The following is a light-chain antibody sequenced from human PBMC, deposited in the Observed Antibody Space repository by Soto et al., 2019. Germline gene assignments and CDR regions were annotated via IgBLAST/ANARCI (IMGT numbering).Light chain of an antibody. CDR1: QSVSSN. V-gene: IGKV3-15*01. CDR3: QQYDDWTLT. Sequence: EIVITQSPTTLSVSPGERATLSCRASQSVSSNLAWYRQKPGQAPGLLVYDASTRETEIPARFSGSGSGTEFTLTISSLQSEDFALYYCQQYDDWTLTFGGGTKVDIK. CDR2: DAS. J-gene: IGKJ4*01.